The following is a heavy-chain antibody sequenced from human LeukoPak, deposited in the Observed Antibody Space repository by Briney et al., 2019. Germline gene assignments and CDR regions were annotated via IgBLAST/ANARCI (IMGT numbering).Heavy chain of an antibody. D-gene: IGHD3-3*02. J-gene: IGHJ3*02. CDR3: ARDAIFGDAFDI. CDR1: GFNFSSYW. Sequence: GGSLRLSCAASGFNFSSYWMHWVRQAPGKGLVWVSRINSDGSSISYADSVNGRFTISRDNAKNTLYLQMNSLTAEDTAVYHCARDAIFGDAFDIWGQGTMVTVSS. CDR2: INSDGSSI. V-gene: IGHV3-74*01.